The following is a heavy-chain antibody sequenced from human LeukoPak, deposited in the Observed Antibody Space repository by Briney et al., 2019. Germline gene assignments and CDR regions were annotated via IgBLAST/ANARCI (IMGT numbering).Heavy chain of an antibody. CDR1: GGSISSYY. Sequence: SETLSLTCTFSGGSISSYYWSWIRQPAGKGLEWIGRLYTSGSTNYNPSLKSRVTISVDTSKNQFSLKLSSVTAADTAVYYCARSRGYSVTADYWGQGTLVTVSS. CDR2: LYTSGST. CDR3: ARSRGYSVTADY. J-gene: IGHJ4*02. D-gene: IGHD5-18*01. V-gene: IGHV4-4*07.